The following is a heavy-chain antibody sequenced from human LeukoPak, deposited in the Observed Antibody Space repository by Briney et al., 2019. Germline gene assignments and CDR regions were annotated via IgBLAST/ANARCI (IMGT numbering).Heavy chain of an antibody. V-gene: IGHV3-30*18. D-gene: IGHD3-22*01. CDR3: AKEGRAVVTYFDY. J-gene: IGHJ4*02. Sequence: GGSLRLSCAGSGFTFTRYSINWVRQAPGKGLDWVALISYDGSNTYYADSVKGRFTISRDNSKNTLYLQMNNLRTEDTAVYYCAKEGRAVVTYFDYWGQGTLVTVSS. CDR2: ISYDGSNT. CDR1: GFTFTRYS.